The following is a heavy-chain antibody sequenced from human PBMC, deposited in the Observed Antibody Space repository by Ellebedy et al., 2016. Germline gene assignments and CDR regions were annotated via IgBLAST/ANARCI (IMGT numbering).Heavy chain of an antibody. V-gene: IGHV3-11*06. J-gene: IGHJ6*02. Sequence: GGSLRLSXAASGFTFSDYYMSWIRQAPGKGLEWVSYISSSSSYTNYADSVKGRFTISRDNAKNSLYLQMNSLRAEDTAVYYCARDRTMTTVTSAYYYYGMDVWGQGTTVTVSS. CDR3: ARDRTMTTVTSAYYYYGMDV. CDR2: ISSSSSYT. CDR1: GFTFSDYY. D-gene: IGHD4-17*01.